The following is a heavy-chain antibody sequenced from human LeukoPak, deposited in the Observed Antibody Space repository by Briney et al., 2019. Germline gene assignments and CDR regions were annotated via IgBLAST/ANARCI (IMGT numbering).Heavy chain of an antibody. CDR3: ARGGDYVTKDY. V-gene: IGHV3-7*01. Sequence: PGGSLRLSCAASRFTLSTYWMSWVRQAPGKGLEWVAHIKQDGSQEYYVDSVKGRFTISRDSAKNSLYLQMNSLRAEDTAVYYCARGGDYVTKDYWGQGTLVTVSS. D-gene: IGHD4-17*01. J-gene: IGHJ4*02. CDR2: IKQDGSQE. CDR1: RFTLSTYW.